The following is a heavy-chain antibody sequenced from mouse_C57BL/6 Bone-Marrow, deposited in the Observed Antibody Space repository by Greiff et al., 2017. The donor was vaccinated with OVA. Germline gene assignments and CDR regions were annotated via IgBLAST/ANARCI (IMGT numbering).Heavy chain of an antibody. Sequence: VQLQQSGTVLARPGASVKMSCKTSGYTFTSYWMHWVKQRPGQGLEWIGAIYPGNSDTSYNQKFKGKAKLTAVTSASTAYMELSSLTNEDSAVYYCTTNYYSNFAWFAYWGQGTLVTVSA. CDR3: TTNYYSNFAWFAY. D-gene: IGHD2-5*01. CDR1: GYTFTSYW. V-gene: IGHV1-5*01. CDR2: IYPGNSDT. J-gene: IGHJ3*01.